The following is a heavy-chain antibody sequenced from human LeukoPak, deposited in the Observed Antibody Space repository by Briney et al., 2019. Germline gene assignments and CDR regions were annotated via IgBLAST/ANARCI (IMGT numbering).Heavy chain of an antibody. CDR3: AREYYGLMTGYYMDV. D-gene: IGHD3-9*01. Sequence: GGSLRLSCEASGFSFRSYWMHWVRQAPGMGLVCVSRISSDGRTTNYVDSVKGRFTVSRDNAKNMLYLQMNILRADDTAVYYCAREYYGLMTGYYMDVWGKGTTVTVSS. J-gene: IGHJ6*03. CDR2: ISSDGRTT. V-gene: IGHV3-74*01. CDR1: GFSFRSYW.